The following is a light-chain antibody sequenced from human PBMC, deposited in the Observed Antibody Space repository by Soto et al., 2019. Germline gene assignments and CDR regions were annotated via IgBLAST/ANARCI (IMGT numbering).Light chain of an antibody. Sequence: DIQMTQSPSSLSASVGDRVTITCRASQSISTYLHWYQQKPGKAPRLLIYTASSLQSGVPSRFSGIGSGTDFTLTISSLQPADFATYYCQQSYTTPRTFGQGTKVEIK. CDR1: QSISTY. CDR3: QQSYTTPRT. CDR2: TAS. V-gene: IGKV1-39*01. J-gene: IGKJ1*01.